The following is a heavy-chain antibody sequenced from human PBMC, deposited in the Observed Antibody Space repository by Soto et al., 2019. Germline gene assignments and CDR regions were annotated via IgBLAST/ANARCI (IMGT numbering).Heavy chain of an antibody. J-gene: IGHJ5*02. Sequence: QVQLVQSGAEGKKPGSSVKVSCKASGGTFNNHAINWVRQAPGKGLGWMGGIIPIFGTSNYAKKFQGIVTITAAESTTTAAMELNSLRSKAPAASYGVRVRMREMATISSDKSVDPWGQGTLVTVSS. CDR2: IIPIFGTS. CDR3: VRVRMREMATISSDKSVDP. D-gene: IGHD5-12*01. CDR1: GGTFNNHA. V-gene: IGHV1-69*01.